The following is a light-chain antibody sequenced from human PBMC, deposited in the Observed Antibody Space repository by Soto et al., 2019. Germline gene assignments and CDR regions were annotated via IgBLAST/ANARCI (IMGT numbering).Light chain of an antibody. J-gene: IGKJ4*01. Sequence: EIALTQSPATLSLSPGEGATLSCRASHSVSRYLAWYQQRPGQAPRLLIYDTSNRATGIPARFSGSGSGTDFTLTISSLEPEDVSVYYCQQRNNWPWTFGGGTKLEIK. CDR2: DTS. CDR3: QQRNNWPWT. CDR1: HSVSRY. V-gene: IGKV3-11*01.